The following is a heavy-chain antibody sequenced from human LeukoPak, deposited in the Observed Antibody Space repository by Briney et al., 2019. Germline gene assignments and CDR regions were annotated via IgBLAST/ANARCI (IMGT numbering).Heavy chain of an antibody. V-gene: IGHV3-23*01. CDR3: ASQLLSGGFDY. Sequence: GGSLRLSCAASGFTFSSYAMSWVRQAPGKGLEWVSAISGSGGSTHYADPVKGRFTISRDNSKNTLYLQMNSLRAEDTAVYYCASQLLSGGFDYWGQGTLVTVSS. D-gene: IGHD2-2*01. CDR1: GFTFSSYA. J-gene: IGHJ4*02. CDR2: ISGSGGST.